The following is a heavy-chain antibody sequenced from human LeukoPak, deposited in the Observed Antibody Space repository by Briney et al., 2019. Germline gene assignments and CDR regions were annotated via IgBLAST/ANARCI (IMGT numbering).Heavy chain of an antibody. CDR3: GGSGSYKRHLDY. CDR1: GFTFSSYS. CDR2: ISSSSSYI. D-gene: IGHD1-26*01. Sequence: GGSLRLSCAASGFTFSSYSMNWVRQAPGKGLEWVSSISSSSSYIYYADSVKGRFTISRDNAKNSLYLQMNSLRAEDTAVYYCGGSGSYKRHLDYWGQGTLVTVSS. J-gene: IGHJ4*02. V-gene: IGHV3-21*01.